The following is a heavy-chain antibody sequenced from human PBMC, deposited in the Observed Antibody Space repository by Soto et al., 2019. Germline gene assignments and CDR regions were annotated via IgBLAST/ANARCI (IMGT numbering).Heavy chain of an antibody. CDR3: AKGLRQHLDFDY. J-gene: IGHJ4*02. Sequence: GGSLRLSCAASGFTFSSYGMHWVRQAPGKGLEWVAVISYDGSNKYYADSVKGRFTISRDNSKNTLYLQMNSLRAEDTAVYYCAKGLRQHLDFDYWGQGTLVTVSS. CDR1: GFTFSSYG. CDR2: ISYDGSNK. D-gene: IGHD6-13*01. V-gene: IGHV3-30*18.